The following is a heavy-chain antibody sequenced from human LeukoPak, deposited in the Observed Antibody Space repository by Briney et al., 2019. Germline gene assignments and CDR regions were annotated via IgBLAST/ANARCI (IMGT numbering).Heavy chain of an antibody. CDR2: LNWNGGST. J-gene: IGHJ4*02. CDR3: AKSASSWPLYYFDY. V-gene: IGHV3-20*04. CDR1: GFTFDVYG. Sequence: PGGSLSLSCAASGFTFDVYGMSWVRQAPGKGLEWVSGLNWNGGSTGYADSVKGRFIISRDNAKNCLYLQMNSLRAEDTALYYCAKSASSWPLYYFDYWGQGTLVTVSS. D-gene: IGHD6-13*01.